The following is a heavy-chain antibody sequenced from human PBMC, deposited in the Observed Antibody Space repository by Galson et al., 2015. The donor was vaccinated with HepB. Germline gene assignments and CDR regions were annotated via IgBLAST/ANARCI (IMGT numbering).Heavy chain of an antibody. CDR3: ARDLRGGHPLSAFDF. D-gene: IGHD3-10*01. V-gene: IGHV1-2*02. CDR1: GYIFGYYY. Sequence: SVTVSCKASGYIFGYYYIHWVRQAPGRGLEWMGWINPNSGDTNYAQEFQGRVTMATDTSITTTYMNLSSLGSGDTAIYYCARDLRGGHPLSAFDFWGHGTLVTVSS. J-gene: IGHJ3*01. CDR2: INPNSGDT.